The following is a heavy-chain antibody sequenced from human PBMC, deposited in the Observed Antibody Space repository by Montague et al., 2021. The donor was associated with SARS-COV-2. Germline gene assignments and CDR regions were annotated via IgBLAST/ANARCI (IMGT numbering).Heavy chain of an antibody. CDR2: IYYSGST. J-gene: IGHJ3*02. D-gene: IGHD3-22*01. Sequence: TLSLTCTVSGGSISSGGYDWSWIRQHPGKGLEWIGYIYYSGSTYYNPSLKSRVTISVDTSKNQFSLKLSSVTAADTAVYYCARVRTTMIVVVDAFDIWGQGTMVTVSS. CDR3: ARVRTTMIVVVDAFDI. CDR1: GGSISSGGYD. V-gene: IGHV4-31*03.